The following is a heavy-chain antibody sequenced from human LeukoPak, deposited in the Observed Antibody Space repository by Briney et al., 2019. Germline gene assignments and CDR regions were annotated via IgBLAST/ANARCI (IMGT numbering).Heavy chain of an antibody. CDR3: ASTNLLLWFGELSGNWFDP. CDR2: IYTSGST. D-gene: IGHD3-10*01. V-gene: IGHV4-61*02. J-gene: IGHJ5*02. Sequence: PSQTLSLTCTVSGGSINSGSYYWSWIRQPAGKGLEWIGRIYTSGSTKYNPSLKSRVTISLDTSKNQFSLKLSSVTAADTAVYYCASTNLLLWFGELSGNWFDPWGQGTLVTVSS. CDR1: GGSINSGSYY.